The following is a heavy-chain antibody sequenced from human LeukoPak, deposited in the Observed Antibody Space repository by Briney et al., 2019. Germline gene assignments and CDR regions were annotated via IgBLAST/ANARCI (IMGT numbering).Heavy chain of an antibody. Sequence: PGGSLRLSCAASGFTFSDYYWSWIRQPPGKGLEWIGEINHSGSTNYNPSLKSRVTISVDTSKNQFSLKLSSVTAVDTAVYYCARGRRGNYYGSGSYYSRHFDYWGQGTLVTVSS. CDR2: INHSGST. CDR3: ARGRRGNYYGSGSYYSRHFDY. V-gene: IGHV4-34*01. J-gene: IGHJ4*02. CDR1: GFTFSDYY. D-gene: IGHD3-10*01.